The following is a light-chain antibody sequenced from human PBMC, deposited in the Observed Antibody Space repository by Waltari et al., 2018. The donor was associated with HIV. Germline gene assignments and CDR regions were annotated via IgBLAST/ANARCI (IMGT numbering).Light chain of an antibody. CDR2: SNI. CDR3: QSHDRSLSGPWV. Sequence: QSVLTQPPSVSGAPGQTVTISCDGRSSNIGAGHDVHWYKQVPGTSPKLVIYSNINRPSGVPDRFSASKSGTSASLAITGLQAEDEAHYYCQSHDRSLSGPWVFGGGTKLTVL. J-gene: IGLJ3*02. CDR1: SSNIGAGHD. V-gene: IGLV1-40*01.